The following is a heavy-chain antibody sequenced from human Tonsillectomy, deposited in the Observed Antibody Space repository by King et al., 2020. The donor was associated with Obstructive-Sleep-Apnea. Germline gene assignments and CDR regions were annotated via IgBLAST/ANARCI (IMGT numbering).Heavy chain of an antibody. Sequence: VQLQESGPGLVKPSETLSLTCTVSGYSISSGYYWGWIRQPPGKGLESIATIYHSGGTYYNPSLQSRVTISVDTSKNQFSLELNSVTAADTAVFYCARIGTGNYWYGMDVWGQGTTVTVSS. J-gene: IGHJ6*02. D-gene: IGHD1-1*01. CDR3: ARIGTGNYWYGMDV. CDR2: IYHSGGT. V-gene: IGHV4-38-2*02. CDR1: GYSISSGYY.